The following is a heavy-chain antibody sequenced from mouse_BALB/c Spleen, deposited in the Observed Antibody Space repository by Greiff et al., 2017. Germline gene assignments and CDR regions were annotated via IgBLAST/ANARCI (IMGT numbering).Heavy chain of an antibody. J-gene: IGHJ1*01. CDR2: IWAGGST. V-gene: IGHV2-9*02. D-gene: IGHD2-1*01. Sequence: VQGVESGPGLVAPSQSLSITCTVSGFSLTSYGVHWVRQPPGKGLEWLGVIWAGGSTNYNSALMSRLSISKDNSKSQVFLKMNSLQTDDTAMYYCARDRGNSWYFDVWGAGTTVTVSS. CDR1: GFSLTSYG. CDR3: ARDRGNSWYFDV.